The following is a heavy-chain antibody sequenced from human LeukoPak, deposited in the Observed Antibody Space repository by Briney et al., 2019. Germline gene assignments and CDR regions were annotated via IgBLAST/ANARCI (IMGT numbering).Heavy chain of an antibody. CDR2: INPNSGGT. V-gene: IGHV1-2*02. CDR1: GYTFTGYY. J-gene: IGHJ4*02. D-gene: IGHD2-2*01. CDR3: ARDRSFVVVPAAMPLFDY. Sequence: GASVKVSCKASGYTFTGYYMHWVRQAPGQGLEWMGWINPNSGGTNYAQKFQGRVTMTRDTSISTAYMELSRLRSDDTAVYYCARDRSFVVVPAAMPLFDYWGQGTLVTVSS.